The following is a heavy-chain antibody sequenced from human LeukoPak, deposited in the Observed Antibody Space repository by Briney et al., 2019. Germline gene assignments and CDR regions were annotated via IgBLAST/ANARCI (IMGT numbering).Heavy chain of an antibody. V-gene: IGHV3-33*06. D-gene: IGHD5-24*01. CDR2: IWYDGSNK. CDR3: AKDHVEMADELFDY. J-gene: IGHJ4*02. Sequence: GRSLRLSCAASGFTFSSYGMHWVRQAPGKGLEWVAVIWYDGSNKYYADSVKGRFTISRDNSKNTLYLQMNSLRAEDTAVYYCAKDHVEMADELFDYWGQGTLVTVSS. CDR1: GFTFSSYG.